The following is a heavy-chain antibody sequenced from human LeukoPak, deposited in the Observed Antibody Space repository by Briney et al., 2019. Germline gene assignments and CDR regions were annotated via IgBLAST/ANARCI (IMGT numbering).Heavy chain of an antibody. J-gene: IGHJ4*02. D-gene: IGHD5-18*01. CDR1: GYTFTSYG. V-gene: IGHV1-18*01. CDR3: AREATWIQAD. CDR2: ISAYNGNT. Sequence: GASVKVSCKASGYTFTSYGISWVRQAPGQGLEWMGWISAYNGNTNYAQKLQGRVTITRDTSASTAYMELSSLRSEDTAVYYCAREATWIQADWGQGTLVTVSS.